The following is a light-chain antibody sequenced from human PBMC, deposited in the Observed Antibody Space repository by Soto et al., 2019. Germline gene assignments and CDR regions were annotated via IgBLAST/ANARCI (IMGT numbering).Light chain of an antibody. CDR1: QSVSSSY. CDR2: GAS. Sequence: EIVMTQSPGTLSVSPGERATLSCRASQSVSSSYLAWYQQKPGQAPRLLIYGASTRATGIPARFSGSGSGTEFTLSISSLQSEDFAVYYCQQYDSTPLYTFGQGTKLEIK. CDR3: QQYDSTPLYT. V-gene: IGKV3-20*01. J-gene: IGKJ2*01.